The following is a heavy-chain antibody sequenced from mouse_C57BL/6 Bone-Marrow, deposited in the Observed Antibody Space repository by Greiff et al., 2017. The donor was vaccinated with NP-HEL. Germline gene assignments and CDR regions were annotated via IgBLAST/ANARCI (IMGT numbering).Heavy chain of an antibody. CDR2: IRNKANNHAT. CDR1: GFTFSDAW. CDR3: TSPFITTVVATPYWYFDV. J-gene: IGHJ1*03. D-gene: IGHD1-1*01. V-gene: IGHV6-6*01. Sequence: DVKLQESGGGLVQPGGSMKLSCAASGFTFSDAWMDWVRQSPEKGLEWVAEIRNKANNHATYYAESVKGRFTISRDDSKSSVYLQMNSLRAEDTGIYYCTSPFITTVVATPYWYFDVWGTGTTVTVSS.